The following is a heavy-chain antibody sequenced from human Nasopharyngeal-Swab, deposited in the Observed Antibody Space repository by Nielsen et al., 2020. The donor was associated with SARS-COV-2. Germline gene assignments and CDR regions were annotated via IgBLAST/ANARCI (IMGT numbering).Heavy chain of an antibody. CDR3: AREVPYSGHDDAFDI. V-gene: IGHV3-21*01. Sequence: GESLKISCAASGFTFSSYSMNWVRQAPGKGLEWVSSISSSSSYIYYADSVKGRFTISRDNAKNSLYLQMNSLRAEDTAVYYCAREVPYSGHDDAFDIWGQGTMVTVSA. CDR1: GFTFSSYS. D-gene: IGHD5-12*01. CDR2: ISSSSSYI. J-gene: IGHJ3*02.